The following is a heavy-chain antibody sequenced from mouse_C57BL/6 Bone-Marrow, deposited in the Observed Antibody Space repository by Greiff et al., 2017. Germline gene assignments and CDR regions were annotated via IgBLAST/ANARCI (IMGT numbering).Heavy chain of an antibody. CDR2: IWRGGST. CDR1: GFSLTSYG. CDR3: AKNYYGPNWYVDV. J-gene: IGHJ1*03. Sequence: QVQLQQSGPGLVQPSQSLSITCTVSGFSLTSYGVHWVRQSPGKGLEWLGVIWRGGSTDYNAAFMSRLSITKDNSKSQVFFKMNSLQADDTAIYYCAKNYYGPNWYVDVWGTGTTVTVSS. V-gene: IGHV2-5*01. D-gene: IGHD1-1*01.